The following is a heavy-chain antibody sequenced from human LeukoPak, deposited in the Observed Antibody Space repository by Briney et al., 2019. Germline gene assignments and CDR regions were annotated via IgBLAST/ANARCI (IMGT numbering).Heavy chain of an antibody. V-gene: IGHV3-23*01. Sequence: GGSLRLSCAASGFTFSSYAMSWVRQAPGKGLEWVSAISGSGGSTYYADSVKGRFTISRDNSKNTLYLQMNSLRAEDTAVYYCAKAQDYGSGSLDFDYWGQGTLVTVSS. J-gene: IGHJ4*02. CDR3: AKAQDYGSGSLDFDY. D-gene: IGHD3-10*01. CDR2: ISGSGGST. CDR1: GFTFSSYA.